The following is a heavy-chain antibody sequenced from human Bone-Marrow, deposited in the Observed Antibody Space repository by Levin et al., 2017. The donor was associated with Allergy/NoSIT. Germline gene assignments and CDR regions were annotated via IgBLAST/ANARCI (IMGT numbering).Heavy chain of an antibody. D-gene: IGHD3-3*01. CDR3: ARGRVYYGEGMDV. Sequence: VASVKVSCKASGYTFTKHDLNWVRQAPGQGPEWMGWMNPNSGQTGHARKFQGRITMTRNTSTGVAYLELSSLRSEDTAVYYCARGRVYYGEGMDVWGQGTTVTVSS. V-gene: IGHV1-8*01. CDR2: MNPNSGQT. CDR1: GYTFTKHD. J-gene: IGHJ6*02.